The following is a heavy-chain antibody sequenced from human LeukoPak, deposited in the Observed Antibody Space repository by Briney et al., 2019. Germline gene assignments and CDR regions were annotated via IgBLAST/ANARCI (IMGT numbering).Heavy chain of an antibody. Sequence: GGSLRLSCAASGFTFSSYSMSWVRQAPGKGLEWVSSISSSSSYIYYADSVKGRFTISRDNAKNSLYLQMNSLRAEDTAVCYCARANDNYYYYYMDVWGKGTTVTISS. D-gene: IGHD3-9*01. CDR1: GFTFSSYS. J-gene: IGHJ6*03. CDR2: ISSSSSYI. V-gene: IGHV3-21*01. CDR3: ARANDNYYYYYMDV.